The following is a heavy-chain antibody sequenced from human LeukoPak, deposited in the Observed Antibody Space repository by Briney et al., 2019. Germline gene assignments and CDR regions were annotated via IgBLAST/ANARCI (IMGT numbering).Heavy chain of an antibody. Sequence: ASVKVSFQASGFTFTKYGINWVRQAPGQGLEWMGLIRPYNGNTNYAQKLQGRVTMTTDTSTSTAYMEVRSLKFDDTAVYYCARDNYDYVWGTQRVDFWGQGSLVTVSS. V-gene: IGHV1-18*01. D-gene: IGHD3-16*01. CDR2: IRPYNGNT. J-gene: IGHJ4*02. CDR3: ARDNYDYVWGTQRVDF. CDR1: GFTFTKYG.